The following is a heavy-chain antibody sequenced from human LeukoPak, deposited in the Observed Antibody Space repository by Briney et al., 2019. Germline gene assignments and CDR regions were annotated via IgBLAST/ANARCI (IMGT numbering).Heavy chain of an antibody. J-gene: IGHJ4*02. CDR1: GGSISSYY. V-gene: IGHV4-59*01. CDR2: IYYSGST. D-gene: IGHD3-22*01. Sequence: SETLSLTCTVSGGSISSYYWSWIRQPPGKGLEWIGYIYYSGSTNYNPSLKSRVTISVDTSKNQFSLKLSSVTAADTAVYYRARDRSDSSGYYFPNDWGQGTLVTVSS. CDR3: ARDRSDSSGYYFPND.